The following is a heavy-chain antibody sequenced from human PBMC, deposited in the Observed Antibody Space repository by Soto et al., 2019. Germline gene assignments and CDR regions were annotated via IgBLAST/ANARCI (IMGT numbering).Heavy chain of an antibody. J-gene: IGHJ4*02. D-gene: IGHD6-19*01. V-gene: IGHV3-30-3*01. CDR1: GFTFSTYA. CDR3: ARSKWLVTHVDN. CDR2: ISYDGNNI. Sequence: QPGGSLRLSCAASGFTFSTYAMHWVRQAPGKGLEWVAVISYDGNNIYYTDSVKGRFTISRDNSNNILYLQMKSLTAEDTALYYCARSKWLVTHVDNWGQGTLVTVSS.